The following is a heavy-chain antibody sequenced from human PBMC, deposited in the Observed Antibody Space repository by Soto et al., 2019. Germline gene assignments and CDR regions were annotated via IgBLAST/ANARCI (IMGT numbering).Heavy chain of an antibody. Sequence: QVQLEQSGAEVKKPGASVKISCKIYGNTLAEFSMHWVRQAPGKGLEWMGGFDPEAGETIYAQQFQGRVTMVEDTSTDTAYMELSSLRSEDTAVYYCARHLLPRYFGDEPRWGQGTLVTVSS. J-gene: IGHJ4*02. V-gene: IGHV1-24*01. D-gene: IGHD4-17*01. CDR3: ARHLLPRYFGDEPR. CDR2: FDPEAGET. CDR1: GNTLAEFS.